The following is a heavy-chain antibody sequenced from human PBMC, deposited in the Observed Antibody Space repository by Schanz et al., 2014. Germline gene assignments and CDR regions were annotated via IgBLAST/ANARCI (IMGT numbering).Heavy chain of an antibody. Sequence: QVQVVVESGGGVVQPGRSLRLSCAASGFTFSSYLMSWVRQAPGKGLEWVAAIWYDGNNKYYADSVKGRFTISRDNSKNILYLQMNSLRAEDTALYYCAKDPHKDYGGKPQTFDIWGQGTMVTVSS. D-gene: IGHD4-17*01. CDR1: GFTFSSYL. V-gene: IGHV3-33*06. J-gene: IGHJ3*02. CDR3: AKDPHKDYGGKPQTFDI. CDR2: IWYDGNNK.